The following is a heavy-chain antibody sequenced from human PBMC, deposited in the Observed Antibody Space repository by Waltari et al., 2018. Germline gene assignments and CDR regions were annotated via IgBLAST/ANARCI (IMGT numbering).Heavy chain of an antibody. Sequence: QVQLQQWGAGLLKPSETLSLSCGVSGGSFSGYYWNWIRQPPGKGLEWIGEITHSGSTTYNPSLKSRLTISVDSSKNQFSLKLNSVTAADTAVYYGARSYGGAIRNFDYWGQGILVTVSS. CDR1: GGSFSGYY. J-gene: IGHJ4*02. CDR2: ITHSGST. CDR3: ARSYGGAIRNFDY. V-gene: IGHV4-34*01. D-gene: IGHD3-10*01.